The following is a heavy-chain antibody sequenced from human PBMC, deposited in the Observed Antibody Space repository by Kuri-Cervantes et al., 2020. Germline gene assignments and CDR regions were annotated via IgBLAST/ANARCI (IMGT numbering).Heavy chain of an antibody. CDR1: GGSISSYY. Sequence: ESLKISCTVSGGSISSYYWSWIRQPPGKGLEWIGYIYYSGSTNYNPSLKSRVTISVDTSKNQFSLKLSSVTAADTAVYYCASRPYYYDSSGVDYWGQGTLVTVSS. J-gene: IGHJ4*02. CDR3: ASRPYYYDSSGVDY. D-gene: IGHD3-22*01. V-gene: IGHV4-59*08. CDR2: IYYSGST.